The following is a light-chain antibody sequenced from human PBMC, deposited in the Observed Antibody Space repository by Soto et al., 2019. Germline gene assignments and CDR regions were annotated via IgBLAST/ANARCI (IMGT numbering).Light chain of an antibody. Sequence: QSVLTQPASVSGSPGQSITISCTGTSSDFGSYNYVSWYQQHPGKAPKLMIYDVSNRPSEVSNRFSGSKSGNTASLTISGLQAEDEADYYCNSYTGSSTPYVFGTGTKVTVL. CDR1: SSDFGSYNY. J-gene: IGLJ1*01. CDR2: DVS. CDR3: NSYTGSSTPYV. V-gene: IGLV2-14*03.